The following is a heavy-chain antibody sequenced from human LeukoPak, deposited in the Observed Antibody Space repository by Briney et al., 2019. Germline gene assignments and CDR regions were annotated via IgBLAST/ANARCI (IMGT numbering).Heavy chain of an antibody. Sequence: PGGSLRLSCAASGFTFSSYAMHWVRQAPGKGLEWAAVISYDGGNKYYADSVKGRFTISRDNSKNTLYLQMNSLRAEDTAMYYCARDECSSTSCYRTKGVDYWGQGTLVTVSS. CDR3: ARDECSSTSCYRTKGVDY. V-gene: IGHV3-30-3*01. D-gene: IGHD2-2*01. CDR2: ISYDGGNK. CDR1: GFTFSSYA. J-gene: IGHJ4*02.